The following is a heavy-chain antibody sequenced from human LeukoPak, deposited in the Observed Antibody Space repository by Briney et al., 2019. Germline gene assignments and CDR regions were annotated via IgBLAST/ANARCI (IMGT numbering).Heavy chain of an antibody. CDR3: AREGTDDILTGLNWFDP. CDR1: GGSISTYY. J-gene: IGHJ5*02. Sequence: PSETLSLTCTVSGGSISTYYWSWIRQPPGKGLEWIGYIYYSGSTNYNPSLKSRVTISVDTSKNQFSLKLSSMTAADTAVYYCAREGTDDILTGLNWFDPWGQGTLVTVSS. CDR2: IYYSGST. V-gene: IGHV4-59*01. D-gene: IGHD3-9*01.